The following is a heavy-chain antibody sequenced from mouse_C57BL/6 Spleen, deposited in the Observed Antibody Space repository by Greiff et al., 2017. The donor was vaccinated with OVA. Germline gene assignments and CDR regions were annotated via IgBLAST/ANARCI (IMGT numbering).Heavy chain of an antibody. D-gene: IGHD1-1*01. Sequence: VKLMESGAELARPGASVKLSCKASGYTFTSYGISWVKQRTGQGLEWIGEIYPRSGNTYYNEKFKGKATLTADNSSSTAYMELRSLASEDSAVYFCARYDYYGRDFDYWGQGTTLSVSS. CDR2: IYPRSGNT. V-gene: IGHV1-81*01. CDR1: GYTFTSYG. CDR3: ARYDYYGRDFDY. J-gene: IGHJ2*01.